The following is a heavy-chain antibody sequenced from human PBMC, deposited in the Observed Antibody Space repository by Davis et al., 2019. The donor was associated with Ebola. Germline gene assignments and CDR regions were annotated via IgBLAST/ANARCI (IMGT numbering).Heavy chain of an antibody. CDR3: AGGEGY. J-gene: IGHJ4*02. Sequence: SETLSLTCTVSGDSISSSSYYWAWIRQPPGKGLEWIGYIYYSGSTNYNPSLKSRVTISVDTSKNQFSLKLSSVTAADTAVYYCAGGEGYWGQGTLVTVSS. V-gene: IGHV4-61*05. D-gene: IGHD7-27*01. CDR1: GDSISSSSYY. CDR2: IYYSGST.